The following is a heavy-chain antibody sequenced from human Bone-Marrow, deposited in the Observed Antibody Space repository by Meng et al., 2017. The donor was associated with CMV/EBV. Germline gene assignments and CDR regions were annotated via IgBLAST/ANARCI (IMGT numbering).Heavy chain of an antibody. CDR3: AKAPGGGAYKIWGGYYFDY. Sequence: GESLKISCAASGFTFSSYAMSWVRQAPGKGLEWVSAISGSGGSKYYADSVKGRFTISRDNSKNTLYLQMNGLRAEDTAVYFFAKAPGGGAYKIWGGYYFDYWGQGTLVTVSS. D-gene: IGHD3-16*01. CDR2: ISGSGGSK. CDR1: GFTFSSYA. J-gene: IGHJ4*02. V-gene: IGHV3-23*01.